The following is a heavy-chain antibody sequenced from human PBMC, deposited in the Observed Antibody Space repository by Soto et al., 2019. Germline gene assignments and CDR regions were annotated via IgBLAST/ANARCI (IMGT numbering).Heavy chain of an antibody. CDR2: IYYSGST. CDR1: GGSISSSSYY. V-gene: IGHV4-39*01. CDR3: ARSESVAPAY. Sequence: QRQLQESGPGLVKPSETLSLTCTVSGGSISSSSYYWGWIRQPPGTGLEWIGSIYYSGSTYYTPSLNSRVTISVDTSKNQFSLKLSSVTAADTAVYYCARSESVAPAYWGQGTLVTVSS. J-gene: IGHJ4*02. D-gene: IGHD6-19*01.